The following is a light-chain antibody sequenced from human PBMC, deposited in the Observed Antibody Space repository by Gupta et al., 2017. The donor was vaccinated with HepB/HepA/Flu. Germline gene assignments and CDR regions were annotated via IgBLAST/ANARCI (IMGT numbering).Light chain of an antibody. V-gene: IGLV2-14*01. J-gene: IGLJ1*01. CDR1: SSDVGGYNY. Sequence: QSALTQPASVSGSPGPSITISCTGTSSDVGGYNYVSWDQQHPGKAPKLMIYDVSNRPSGVSNRFSGSKSGNTASLTISGLQAEDEADYYCSSDTSSSTYVFGTGTKVTVL. CDR2: DVS. CDR3: SSDTSSSTYV.